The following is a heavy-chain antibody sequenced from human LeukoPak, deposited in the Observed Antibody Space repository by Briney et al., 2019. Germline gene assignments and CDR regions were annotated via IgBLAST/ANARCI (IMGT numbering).Heavy chain of an antibody. D-gene: IGHD6-25*01. V-gene: IGHV3-23*01. Sequence: PGGSLRLYCAASGFTFSSYAMSGVRQAPGKGLEWVSAMSGSGGSTYYADSVKGRFTISRDNSKNTLYLQMNSLRAEDTAVYYCAKLKSSGRYNWFDPWGQGTLVTVSS. CDR2: MSGSGGST. J-gene: IGHJ5*02. CDR1: GFTFSSYA. CDR3: AKLKSSGRYNWFDP.